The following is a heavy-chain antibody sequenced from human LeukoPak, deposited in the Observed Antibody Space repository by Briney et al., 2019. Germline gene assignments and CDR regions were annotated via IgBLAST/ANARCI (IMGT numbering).Heavy chain of an antibody. Sequence: GGSLRLSCAGSGFNLRSYSRNRVGEAPGKGEEGVSYFSSSSSSLYSAVSVNVRFTISRDNAKNSLYPQMNSLRAGDTAVYYCARDHRSGWYRYFQHWGQGTLVTVSS. J-gene: IGHJ1*01. D-gene: IGHD6-19*01. CDR1: GFNLRSYS. CDR3: ARDHRSGWYRYFQH. V-gene: IGHV3-48*01. CDR2: FSSSSSSL.